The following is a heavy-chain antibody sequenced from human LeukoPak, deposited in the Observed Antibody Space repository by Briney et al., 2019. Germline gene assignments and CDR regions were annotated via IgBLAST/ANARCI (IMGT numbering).Heavy chain of an antibody. CDR1: GFTFISYG. J-gene: IGHJ4*01. Sequence: GGSLRLSCAVSGFTFISYGMQWVRQAPGKGLAWVSRINTDGSSTTYADSVKGRFTISRDNAKNTLDLQMNSLRAEDTAVYYCARELPREVTLDYWGQGTLVTVSS. V-gene: IGHV3-74*01. CDR3: ARELPREVTLDY. CDR2: INTDGSST. D-gene: IGHD2-21*02.